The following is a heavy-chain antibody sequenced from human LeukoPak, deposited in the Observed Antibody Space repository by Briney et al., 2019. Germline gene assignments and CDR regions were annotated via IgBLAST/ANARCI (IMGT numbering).Heavy chain of an antibody. D-gene: IGHD4-11*01. J-gene: IGHJ3*02. V-gene: IGHV3-74*01. CDR3: ARVSAVKYAFDI. CDR1: GFTFSSYW. CDR2: INFDGSTT. Sequence: GGSLRLSCAAPGFTFSSYWMHWVRQAPGKGLVWVSRINFDGSTTSYADSVKGRFTISRDNAKNTLYLQMSSLRAEDTAVYYCARVSAVKYAFDIWGQGTMVTVSS.